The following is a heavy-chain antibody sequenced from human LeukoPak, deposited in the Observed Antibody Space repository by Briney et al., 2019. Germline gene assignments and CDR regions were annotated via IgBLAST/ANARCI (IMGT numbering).Heavy chain of an antibody. V-gene: IGHV3-33*06. CDR1: GFTFSSYG. Sequence: GGSLRLSCAAYGFTFSSYGMHWVRQAPGKGLEWVAVIWYDGSNKYYADSVKGRFTISRDNSKNTLYLQMNSLRAEDTAVYYCAKGSGIAAAGTLWYWGQGTLVTVSS. CDR3: AKGSGIAAAGTLWY. CDR2: IWYDGSNK. J-gene: IGHJ4*02. D-gene: IGHD6-13*01.